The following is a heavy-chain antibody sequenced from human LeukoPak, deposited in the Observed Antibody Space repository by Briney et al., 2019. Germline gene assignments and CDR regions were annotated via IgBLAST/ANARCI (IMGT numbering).Heavy chain of an antibody. D-gene: IGHD5-24*01. J-gene: IGHJ4*02. CDR1: GFTFSSYA. Sequence: GGSLRLSCAASGFTFSSYAMSWVRQAPGKGLEWVSAISGSGGSTYYADSVKGRFTISRDNSKNTLYLQMNSLRAEDTAVYYCARVKMATDYFDYWGQGTLVTVSS. CDR2: ISGSGGST. V-gene: IGHV3-23*01. CDR3: ARVKMATDYFDY.